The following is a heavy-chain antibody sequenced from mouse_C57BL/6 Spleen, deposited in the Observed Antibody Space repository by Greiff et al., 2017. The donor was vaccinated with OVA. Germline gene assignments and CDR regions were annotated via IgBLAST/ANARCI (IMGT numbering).Heavy chain of an antibody. Sequence: EVQLQQSGAELVRPGASVKLSCTASGFNIKDDYMHWVKQRPEQGLEWIGWIDPENGDTEYASKFQGKATITADTSSNTAYLQLSSLTSEDTAVYYCTTRLTGYYFDYWGQGTTLTVSS. V-gene: IGHV14-4*01. D-gene: IGHD4-1*01. CDR2: IDPENGDT. CDR1: GFNIKDDY. CDR3: TTRLTGYYFDY. J-gene: IGHJ2*01.